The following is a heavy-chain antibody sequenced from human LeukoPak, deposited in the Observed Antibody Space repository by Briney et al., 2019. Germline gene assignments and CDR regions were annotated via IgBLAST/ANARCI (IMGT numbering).Heavy chain of an antibody. J-gene: IGHJ4*02. CDR1: GFTFSNYW. D-gene: IGHD6-13*01. V-gene: IGHV3-7*04. CDR2: MNQDGGKK. CDR3: ARDPEAGTADY. Sequence: GGSLRLSCAASGFTFSNYWMGWVRQAPGKGLEWVANMNQDGGKKYYVDSVEGRFTFSRDNADNSLYLQMNSLRVEDTAVYYCARDPEAGTADYWGQGTLVTVSS.